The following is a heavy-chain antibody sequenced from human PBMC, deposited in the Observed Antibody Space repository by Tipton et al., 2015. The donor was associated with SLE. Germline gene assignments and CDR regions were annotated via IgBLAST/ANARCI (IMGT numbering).Heavy chain of an antibody. D-gene: IGHD5-12*01. CDR3: AREYSGYDYRTFDH. V-gene: IGHV4-39*07. CDR2: IYSSGRT. Sequence: TLSLTCTVSGGSISSFSYYWGWIRQPPGKGLEWIGSIYSSGRTYYNPSLKSRVTISVDTSKNQFSLKVRSVTAADTAVCYCAREYSGYDYRTFDHWGQGTLVTVSS. J-gene: IGHJ4*02. CDR1: GGSISSFSYY.